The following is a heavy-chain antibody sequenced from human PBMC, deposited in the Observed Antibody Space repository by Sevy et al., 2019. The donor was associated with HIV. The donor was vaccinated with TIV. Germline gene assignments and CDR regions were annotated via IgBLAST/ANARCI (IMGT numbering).Heavy chain of an antibody. CDR2: INGNGDST. CDR3: AKDYYDSGGYYFYPARPTAFDL. J-gene: IGHJ3*01. CDR1: VFIFNNYA. Sequence: GGSLRLSCAGSVFIFNNYAMSWVRQVPGKGLEWVSGINGNGDSTNYADSAKGRFTISIDNSKSTLFLQMNSLRAEDTAVYYCAKDYYDSGGYYFYPARPTAFDLWGQGTMVTVSS. V-gene: IGHV3-23*01. D-gene: IGHD3-22*01.